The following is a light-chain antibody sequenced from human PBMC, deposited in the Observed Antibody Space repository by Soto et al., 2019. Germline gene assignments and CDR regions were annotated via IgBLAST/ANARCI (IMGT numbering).Light chain of an antibody. CDR3: QQYNNWPPRT. CDR2: GAS. V-gene: IGKV3-15*01. CDR1: QSVSSN. J-gene: IGKJ1*01. Sequence: EIVMTQSPATLSVSPGERATLSCRASQSVSSNLAWYQQKPGQAPRLLIYGASTRATGIPARFSGSGSGTKFTLTISSLQSEDFAVYYCQQYNNWPPRTFGXGTKVDIK.